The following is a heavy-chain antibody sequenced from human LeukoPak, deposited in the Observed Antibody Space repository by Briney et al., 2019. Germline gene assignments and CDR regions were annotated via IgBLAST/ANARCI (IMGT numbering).Heavy chain of an antibody. CDR1: GYTLTDLTEYY. CDR2: INPNNGGT. CDR3: ARRLGGSSEGYEF. V-gene: IGHV1-2*02. Sequence: ASVKVSCKASGYTLTDLTEYYINWVRQAPGQGLEWMGWINPNNGGTKYAQRFQGRVTMTRDMSMNPAYMELSSLTSDDTAVYYCARRLGGSSEGYEFWGQGPLVTVSS. J-gene: IGHJ4*02. D-gene: IGHD1-26*01.